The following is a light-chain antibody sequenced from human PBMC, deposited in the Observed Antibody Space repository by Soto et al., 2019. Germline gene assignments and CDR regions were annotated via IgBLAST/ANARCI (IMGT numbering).Light chain of an antibody. Sequence: DIQVTQSPSSLSASVGDRVTITGRASQGIRNNLGWYQQKPGKAPKRLIYDASRLESGVPSRFSGSGSGTEFTRTFNNLQPDDFAPYYWLQHLDRPWTVGHGTKVEI. CDR3: LQHLDRPWT. CDR1: QGIRNN. V-gene: IGKV1-17*02. J-gene: IGKJ1*01. CDR2: DAS.